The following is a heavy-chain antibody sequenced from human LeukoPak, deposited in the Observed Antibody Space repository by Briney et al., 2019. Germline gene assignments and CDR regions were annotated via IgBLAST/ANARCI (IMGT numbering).Heavy chain of an antibody. J-gene: IGHJ6*03. CDR1: GYTFSNYG. V-gene: IGHV1-18*01. CDR2: ISGYNDNT. D-gene: IGHD3-10*01. CDR3: ARTRTDYGWGTYYSFNYYGLDA. Sequence: GASVKVSCKASGYTFSNYGINWVRQAPGQGLEWMGWISGYNDNTNYAQRLQGRVTMTTDTSTSTVYMELRSLRSDDPAVYYCARTRTDYGWGTYYSFNYYGLDAGGNGTTATVP.